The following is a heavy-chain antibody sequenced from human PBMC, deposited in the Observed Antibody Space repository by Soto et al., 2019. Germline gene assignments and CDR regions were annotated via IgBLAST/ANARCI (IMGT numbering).Heavy chain of an antibody. J-gene: IGHJ6*02. CDR2: IWYDGSNK. Sequence: GSLRLSCAASGFTFSSYGMHWVRQAPGKGLEWVAVIWYDGSNKYYADSVKGRFTISRDNSKNTLYLQMNSLRAEDTAVYYCAREAHCSSTSCPQNYYYYGMDVWGQGTTVTVSS. CDR1: GFTFSSYG. D-gene: IGHD2-2*01. CDR3: AREAHCSSTSCPQNYYYYGMDV. V-gene: IGHV3-33*01.